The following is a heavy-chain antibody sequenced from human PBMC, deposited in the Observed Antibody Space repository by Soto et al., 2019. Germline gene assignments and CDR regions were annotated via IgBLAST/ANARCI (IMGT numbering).Heavy chain of an antibody. CDR2: ISYDGSNK. J-gene: IGHJ4*02. Sequence: GGSLRLSCAASGFTFSSYGMHWVRQAPGKGLEWVAVISYDGSNKYYADSVKGRFTISRDNSKNTLYLQMNSLRAEDTAVYYCAKDRLPRHGHQQLVPGFLDYGGQGTLVTISS. CDR1: GFTFSSYG. D-gene: IGHD6-13*01. CDR3: AKDRLPRHGHQQLVPGFLDY. V-gene: IGHV3-30*18.